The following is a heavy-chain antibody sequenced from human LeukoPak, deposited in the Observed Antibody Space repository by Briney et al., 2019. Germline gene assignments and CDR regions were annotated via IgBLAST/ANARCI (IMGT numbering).Heavy chain of an antibody. CDR2: ISGSGGST. CDR1: GFTFSSYA. Sequence: GGSLRLSCAASGFTFSSYAMSWVRQAPGKGLEWVSAISGSGGSTYYANSVKGRFTISRDNSKNTLYLQMNSLRAEDTAVYYCAKDIVVVVAAPHYFDYWGQGTLVTVSS. CDR3: AKDIVVVVAAPHYFDY. V-gene: IGHV3-23*01. D-gene: IGHD2-15*01. J-gene: IGHJ4*02.